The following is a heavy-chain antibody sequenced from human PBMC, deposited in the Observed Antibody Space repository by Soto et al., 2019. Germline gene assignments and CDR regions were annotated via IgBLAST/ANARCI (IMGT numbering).Heavy chain of an antibody. CDR2: INHSGST. CDR3: ARDKITGLLDY. V-gene: IGHV4-34*01. J-gene: IGHJ4*02. Sequence: QVQLQQWGAGLLKPSETLSLTCAVYGGSFSGYYWTWIRQPPGTGLEWIGEINHSGSTNYNPSLKSRVPLPVATSKNQFSLKLTSVTAADTAVYYCARDKITGLLDYWGQGALVTVSS. D-gene: IGHD2-8*02. CDR1: GGSFSGYY.